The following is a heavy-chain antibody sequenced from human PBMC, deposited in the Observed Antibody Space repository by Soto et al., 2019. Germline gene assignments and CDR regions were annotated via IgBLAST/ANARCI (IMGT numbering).Heavy chain of an antibody. J-gene: IGHJ5*02. Sequence: QVQLVESGGGVVQPGRSLRLSCAASGFTFSSYGMHWVRQAPGKGLEWVAVIWYDGSNKYYADSVKGRFTISRDNSKNTLYLQMNSLRAEDTAVYYCARDLWFGENWFDPWCQGTLVTVSS. CDR2: IWYDGSNK. CDR1: GFTFSSYG. V-gene: IGHV3-33*01. CDR3: ARDLWFGENWFDP. D-gene: IGHD3-10*01.